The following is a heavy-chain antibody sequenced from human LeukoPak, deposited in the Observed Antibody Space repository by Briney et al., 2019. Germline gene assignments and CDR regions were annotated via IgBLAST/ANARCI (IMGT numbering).Heavy chain of an antibody. J-gene: IGHJ4*02. CDR3: ATGPWVAFGSYAAIHYY. V-gene: IGHV1-24*01. Sequence: ASVKVSCKVSGYTLTELSMHWVRQAPGRGLEWMGGFDPEDGETIYAQKFQGRVTMTEDTSTDTAYMELSSLRSEDTAVYYCATGPWVAFGSYAAIHYYWGQGTLVTVSS. D-gene: IGHD3-16*01. CDR1: GYTLTELS. CDR2: FDPEDGET.